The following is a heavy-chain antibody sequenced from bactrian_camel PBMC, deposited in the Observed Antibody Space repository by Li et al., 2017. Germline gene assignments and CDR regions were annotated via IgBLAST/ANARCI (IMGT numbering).Heavy chain of an antibody. CDR3: TKDRSYGTRNWVQST. CDR2: IRTGGGSI. J-gene: IGHJ4*01. D-gene: IGHD3*01. Sequence: HVQLVESGGGSVQAGGSLRLSCAASGYSYATMAWFRQAPGKEREGVATIRTGGGSIYYADSVKGRFIISQDNAQKTLYLEMNSLKPEDTAMYYCTKDRSYGTRNWVQSTRGQGTQVTVS. CDR1: GYSYAT. V-gene: IGHV3S54*01.